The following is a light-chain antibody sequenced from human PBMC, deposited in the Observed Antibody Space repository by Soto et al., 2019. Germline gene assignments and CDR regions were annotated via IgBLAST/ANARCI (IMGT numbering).Light chain of an antibody. Sequence: QSVLTQPASVSGSPGQSITISCTGTSSDVGTYNLVSWYQQHPGNAPNLMVYEGTKRPSGVSNRFSGSKSGNTASLTISGLEADDEADYYCCSYVGSSTYVFGNGTKVTVL. J-gene: IGLJ1*01. CDR1: SSDVGTYNL. CDR3: CSYVGSSTYV. CDR2: EGT. V-gene: IGLV2-23*01.